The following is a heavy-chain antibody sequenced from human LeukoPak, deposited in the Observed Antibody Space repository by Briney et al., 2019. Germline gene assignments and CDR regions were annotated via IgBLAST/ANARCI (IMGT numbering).Heavy chain of an antibody. V-gene: IGHV1-2*02. CDR2: INPNSGGT. J-gene: IGHJ4*02. CDR3: ARVYYDSSGYYRTYDY. CDR1: GHTFTGYY. Sequence: ASVKVSCKASGHTFTGYYMHWVRQAPGQGLEWMGWINPNSGGTNYAQKFQGRVTMTRDTSISTAYMELSRLRSDDTAVYYCARVYYDSSGYYRTYDYWGQGTLVTVSS. D-gene: IGHD3-22*01.